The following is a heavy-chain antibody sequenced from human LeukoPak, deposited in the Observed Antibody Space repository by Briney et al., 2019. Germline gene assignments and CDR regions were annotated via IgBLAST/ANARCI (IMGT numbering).Heavy chain of an antibody. J-gene: IGHJ6*02. CDR2: IYSGGST. CDR3: ARDFGNGYYYYYGMDV. V-gene: IGHV3-66*01. D-gene: IGHD2-8*01. CDR1: RFTVSSNY. Sequence: GSLRLSCAASRFTVSSNYMSWVRQAPGKGLEWVSVIYSGGSTYYADSVKGRFTISRDNSKNTLYLQMNSLRAEDTAVYYCARDFGNGYYYYYGMDVWGQGTTVTVSS.